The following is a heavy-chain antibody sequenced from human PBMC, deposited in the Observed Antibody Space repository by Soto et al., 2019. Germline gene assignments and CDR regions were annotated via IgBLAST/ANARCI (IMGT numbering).Heavy chain of an antibody. CDR1: GFTFSSYG. Sequence: VQLVESGGGVVQPGRSLRLSCAASGFTFSSYGMHWVRQAPGKGLEWVAVISYDGSNKYYADSVKGRFTISRDNSKNTLYLQMNSLRAEDTAVYYCAKCESDYYYYGMDVWGQGTTVTVSS. V-gene: IGHV3-30*18. CDR3: AKCESDYYYYGMDV. CDR2: ISYDGSNK. J-gene: IGHJ6*02.